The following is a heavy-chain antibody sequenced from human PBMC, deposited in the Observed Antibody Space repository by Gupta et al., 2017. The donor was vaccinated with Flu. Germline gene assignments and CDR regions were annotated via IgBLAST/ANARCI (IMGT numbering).Heavy chain of an antibody. V-gene: IGHV4-39*01. J-gene: IGHJ4*02. CDR1: GGSISSSNYYY. D-gene: IGHD5-18*01. CDR3: ARLRGYSYGYLDY. Sequence: QLQLQESGPGLVKPSETLSLTCTVSGGSISSSNYYYWGWIRQPPGKGLEYIGSIYYSGSTSYNPSLKSRVTISVDTSKNQFSLKLNSVPAADTAVYYCARLRGYSYGYLDYWGQGTLVTVSS. CDR2: IYYSGST.